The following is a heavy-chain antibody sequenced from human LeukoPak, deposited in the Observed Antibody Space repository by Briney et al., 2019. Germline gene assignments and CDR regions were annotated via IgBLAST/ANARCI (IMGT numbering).Heavy chain of an antibody. CDR2: INPNSGGT. D-gene: IGHD2-2*01. Sequence: ASVKVSCKASGYTFTGYYMHWVRQAPGQGLEWMGWINPNSGGTNYAQKFQGRVTMTRDTSISTAYMELSRLRSDDTAVYYCARIVVVPAAGHPSVSDYWGQGTLVTVSS. CDR3: ARIVVVPAAGHPSVSDY. CDR1: GYTFTGYY. V-gene: IGHV1-2*02. J-gene: IGHJ4*02.